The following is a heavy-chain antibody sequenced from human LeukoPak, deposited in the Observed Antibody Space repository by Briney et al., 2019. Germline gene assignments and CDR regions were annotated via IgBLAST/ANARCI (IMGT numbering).Heavy chain of an antibody. J-gene: IGHJ4*02. CDR1: GFTFSSYA. CDR2: ISRSGGST. D-gene: IGHD3-22*01. Sequence: GGSLRLSCAASGFTFSSYAMSWVRQAPGKGLEWVSAISRSGGSTYYADSVKGRFTISRDNSKNTLYLQMNSLRAEDTAVYYCAKGLSHPPRRFYSSDYFVLDYWGQGTLVTVSS. CDR3: AKGLSHPPRRFYSSDYFVLDY. V-gene: IGHV3-23*01.